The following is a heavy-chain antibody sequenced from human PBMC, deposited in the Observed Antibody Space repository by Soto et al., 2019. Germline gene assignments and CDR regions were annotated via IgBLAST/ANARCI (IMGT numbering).Heavy chain of an antibody. Sequence: QVQLQESGPGLVKPSETLSLTCTVSGGSISSYYWSWIRQPPGKGLELIGYIDYSGSTNYNPSLKSRVTISVDTSKNQFSLELSSVTAADTAVYYCARAWGRVFDYCGQGTLVTVSS. V-gene: IGHV4-59*01. CDR2: IDYSGST. J-gene: IGHJ4*02. CDR3: ARAWGRVFDY. CDR1: GGSISSYY. D-gene: IGHD2-15*01.